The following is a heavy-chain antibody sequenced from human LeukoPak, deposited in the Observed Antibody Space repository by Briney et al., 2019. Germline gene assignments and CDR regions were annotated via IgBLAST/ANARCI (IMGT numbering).Heavy chain of an antibody. CDR3: ARKVGMSFDY. D-gene: IGHD2-21*01. CDR2: MYYSGST. J-gene: IGHJ4*02. CDR1: GASLSSYY. V-gene: IGHV4-59*08. Sequence: PSETQSLTCTVSGASLSSYYWSWIRQPPGKRLEWIGFMYYSGSTNYNSSLKSRVTISLDTSRNQFSLKLSSVTAADTAVYYCARKVGMSFDYWGQGTLVTVSS.